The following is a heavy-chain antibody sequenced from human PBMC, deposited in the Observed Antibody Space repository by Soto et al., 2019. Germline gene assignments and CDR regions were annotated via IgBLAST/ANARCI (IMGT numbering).Heavy chain of an antibody. CDR2: IYPGDSET. Sequence: LKVSCQWSGYTFSNVWIAWVRQLPGKGLEYMGIIYPGDSETRYSPSFHGKVTISADRSIGTAYLQWSSLEASDSAFYFCARSPRSSPYFDYWGQGALVTVSS. CDR3: ARSPRSSPYFDY. D-gene: IGHD6-13*01. V-gene: IGHV5-51*01. J-gene: IGHJ4*02. CDR1: GYTFSNVW.